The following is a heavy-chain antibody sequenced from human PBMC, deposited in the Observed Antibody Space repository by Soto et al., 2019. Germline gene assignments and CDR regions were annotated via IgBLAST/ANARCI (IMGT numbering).Heavy chain of an antibody. CDR2: IYSGGST. J-gene: IGHJ4*02. CDR1: GFTVSSNY. CDR3: ARGRQSGDSSGYYYDY. D-gene: IGHD3-22*01. Sequence: GGSLRLSCAASGFTVSSNYTSWVRQAPGKGLEWVSVIYSGGSTYYADSVKGRFTISRHNSKNTLYLQMNSLRAEDTAVYYCARGRQSGDSSGYYYDYWGQGTLVTVSS. V-gene: IGHV3-66*01.